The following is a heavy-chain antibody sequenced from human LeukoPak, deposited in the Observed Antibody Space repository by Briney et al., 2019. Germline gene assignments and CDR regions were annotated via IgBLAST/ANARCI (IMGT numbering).Heavy chain of an antibody. CDR1: GFTFSSYS. CDR2: ISSSSSTI. V-gene: IGHV3-48*01. Sequence: GGSLRLSCAASGFTFSSYSMNWVRQAPGKGLEWVSYISSSSSTIYYADSVQARFTISRDISRNTLFLEMNRLRADDTAVYYCATIKASGWDVLDYWGQGALVIVSS. J-gene: IGHJ4*02. CDR3: ATIKASGWDVLDY. D-gene: IGHD6-25*01.